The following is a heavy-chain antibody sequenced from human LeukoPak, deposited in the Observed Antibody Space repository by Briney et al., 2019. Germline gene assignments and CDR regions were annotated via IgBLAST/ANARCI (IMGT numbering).Heavy chain of an antibody. V-gene: IGHV3-21*01. CDR2: ISSSSSYI. J-gene: IGHJ4*02. D-gene: IGHD6-25*01. Sequence: GGSLRLSCAASGFIFSSYIMSWVRQAPGKGLEWVASISSSSSYIYYADSVKGRFIISRDNSKNTLYLQMNSLRAEDAAVYYCANIIRKYTSGYYYFDYWGQGTLVTVSS. CDR3: ANIIRKYTSGYYYFDY. CDR1: GFIFSSYI.